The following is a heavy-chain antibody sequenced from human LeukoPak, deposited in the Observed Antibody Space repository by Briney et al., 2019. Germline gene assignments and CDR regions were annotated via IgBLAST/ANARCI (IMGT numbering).Heavy chain of an antibody. CDR1: GFTFSSYA. V-gene: IGHV3-30*04. CDR2: ISYDGSNK. Sequence: PGGSLRLSCAASGFTFSSYAMHWVRQAPGKGLEWVAVISYDGSNKYYADSVKGRFTISRDNSKNTLYLQMNSLRAGDTAVYYCARSGRRGYSYGYRFKYYYDYWGQGTLVTVSS. CDR3: ARSGRRGYSYGYRFKYYYDY. D-gene: IGHD5-18*01. J-gene: IGHJ4*02.